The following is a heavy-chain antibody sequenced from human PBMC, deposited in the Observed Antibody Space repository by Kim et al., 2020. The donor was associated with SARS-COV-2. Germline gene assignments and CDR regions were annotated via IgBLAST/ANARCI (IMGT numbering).Heavy chain of an antibody. CDR2: T. J-gene: IGHJ4*02. V-gene: IGHV4-4*07. Sequence: TTYNPCLKSRVTMSVDTSKNQFSLKLSSVTAADTAVYYCAREGQQLVFDYWGQGTLVTVSS. CDR3: AREGQQLVFDY. D-gene: IGHD6-13*01.